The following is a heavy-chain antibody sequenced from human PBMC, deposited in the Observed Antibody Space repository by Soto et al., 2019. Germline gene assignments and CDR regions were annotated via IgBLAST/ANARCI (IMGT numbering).Heavy chain of an antibody. D-gene: IGHD2-21*01. J-gene: IGHJ4*02. CDR2: IISTHGK. CDR3: ARSVVPGTIPTFDY. CDR1: GFSLSDDTMG. V-gene: IGHV2-26*01. Sequence: QVTLKESGPVLVKPTETLTLTCSVSGFSLSDDTMGVSWVRQSPGKAPEGLVHIISTHGKSFRKSLQSRITVNEDTAKIQVVLMRTNMDPEDAGTYDCARSVVPGTIPTFDYWGQVTLVTVSS.